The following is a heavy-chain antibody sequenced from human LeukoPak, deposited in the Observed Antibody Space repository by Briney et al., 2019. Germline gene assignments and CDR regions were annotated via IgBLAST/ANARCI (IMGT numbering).Heavy chain of an antibody. D-gene: IGHD2-15*01. CDR3: AKAPRVVAAPFDY. J-gene: IGHJ4*02. CDR2: ISYDGSNK. V-gene: IGHV3-30*18. Sequence: PGGSLRLSCAASGFTFSSYGMHWARQAPGKGLEWVAVISYDGSNKYYVDSVKGRFTISRDNSKNTLYLQMNSLRVEDTAVYYCAKAPRVVAAPFDYWGQGTLVTVSS. CDR1: GFTFSSYG.